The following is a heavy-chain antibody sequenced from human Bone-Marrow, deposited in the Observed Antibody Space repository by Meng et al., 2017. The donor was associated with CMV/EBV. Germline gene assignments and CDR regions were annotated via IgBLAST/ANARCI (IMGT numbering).Heavy chain of an antibody. D-gene: IGHD1-1*01. Sequence: CAASQFTFSSYAMSWVRQAPGEGLEWVSDISGSGDTTYYADSVKGRFTVSRDNSKNTLYLQMNNLRAEDTAVYFCAKCLGNNWYVEDYWGQGTLVTVSS. CDR2: ISGSGDTT. CDR1: QFTFSSYA. V-gene: IGHV3-23*01. CDR3: AKCLGNNWYVEDY. J-gene: IGHJ4*02.